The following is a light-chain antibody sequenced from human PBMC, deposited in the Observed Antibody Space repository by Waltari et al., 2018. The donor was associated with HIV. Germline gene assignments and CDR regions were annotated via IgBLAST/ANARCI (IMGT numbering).Light chain of an antibody. CDR3: QSADSSGVDFVV. CDR1: ALTKPS. CDR2: KDS. Sequence: DLTQPPSVSVPPGQTATITCTGAALTKPSGYWYQKKAGQAPVLLINKDSERLSGIPERFSGSSSGTSLTLTINGVRAEDEAEYYCQSADSSGVDFVVFGGGTKLTVL. J-gene: IGLJ2*01. V-gene: IGLV3-25*03.